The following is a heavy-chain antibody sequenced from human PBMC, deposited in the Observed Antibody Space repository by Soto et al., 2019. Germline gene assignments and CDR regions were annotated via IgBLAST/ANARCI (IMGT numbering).Heavy chain of an antibody. J-gene: IGHJ1*01. CDR1: GFTFSSYG. Sequence: QVQLVESGGGVVQPGRSLRLSCAASGFTFSSYGMHWVRQAPGKGLEWVAVISYDGSNKYYADSVKGRFTISRDNSKNTLYLKMNSLRAEYTAVYYCARDYYYDSSGYYRKYFQHWGQGTLVTVSS. CDR2: ISYDGSNK. D-gene: IGHD3-22*01. V-gene: IGHV3-30*03. CDR3: ARDYYYDSSGYYRKYFQH.